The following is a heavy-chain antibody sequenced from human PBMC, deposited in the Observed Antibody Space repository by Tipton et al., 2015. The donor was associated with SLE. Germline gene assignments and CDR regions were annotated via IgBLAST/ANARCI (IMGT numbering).Heavy chain of an antibody. D-gene: IGHD2-2*01. Sequence: SLRLSCVASGFTFTDYYMTWVRQAPGKGLEWVANINQDGSEKNYVDSMKGRFTISRDNAQSSVFLQMDSLRVEDTAVYYCARDWALGRRCSVSSCYGGDYWGQGILVIVSS. CDR1: GFTFTDYY. V-gene: IGHV3-7*01. J-gene: IGHJ4*02. CDR2: INQDGSEK. CDR3: ARDWALGRRCSVSSCYGGDY.